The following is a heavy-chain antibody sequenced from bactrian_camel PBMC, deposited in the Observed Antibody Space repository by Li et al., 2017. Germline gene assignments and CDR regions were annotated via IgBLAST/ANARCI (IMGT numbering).Heavy chain of an antibody. CDR2: IDSDGET. D-gene: IGHD6*01. CDR1: TGTFRSAC. Sequence: HVQLVESGGGSALAGGSVRLSCAASTGTFRSACMGWIRQVSGKEREGVASIDSDGETTYADSVKGRFTISRDSAKNTVYLQMNNLQPEDTATYYCAEGRGSRGEHCYSLNYWGQGTQVTVS. J-gene: IGHJ4*01. V-gene: IGHV3S9*01. CDR3: AEGRGSRGEHCYSLNY.